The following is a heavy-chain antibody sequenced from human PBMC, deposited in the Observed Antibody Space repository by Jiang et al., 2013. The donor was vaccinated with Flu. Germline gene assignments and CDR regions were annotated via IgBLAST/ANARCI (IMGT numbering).Heavy chain of an antibody. CDR1: GGSISSGSYY. D-gene: IGHD3-22*01. CDR3: ARDPDPWRSQNYDSSVSHFDI. CDR2: IYTSGST. J-gene: IGHJ3*02. Sequence: GPGLVKPSQTLSLTCTVSGGSISSGSYYWSWIRQPAGRGLEWIGRIYTSGSTNYNPSLKSRVTISVDTSKNQFSLKLSSVTAADTAVYYCARDPDPWRSQNYDSSVSHFDIWGQGTMVTVSS. V-gene: IGHV4-61*02.